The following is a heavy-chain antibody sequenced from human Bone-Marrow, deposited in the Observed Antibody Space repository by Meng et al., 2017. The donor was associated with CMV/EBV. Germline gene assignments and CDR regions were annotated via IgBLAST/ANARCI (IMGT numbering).Heavy chain of an antibody. CDR3: WRPPRYCNGGSCSSYYGMDV. V-gene: IGHV4-34*01. J-gene: IGHJ6*02. CDR2: IHHSGSN. Sequence: GSLRLSCAVYGGSFRGYYWSWIRQPPGKGLEWIGVIHHSGSNNYNPSLKSRVTILVDTYENQLSLKLMSVTAADTAVYYCWRPPRYCNGGSCSSYYGMDVWGQGTTVTVSS. D-gene: IGHD2-15*01. CDR1: GGSFRGYY.